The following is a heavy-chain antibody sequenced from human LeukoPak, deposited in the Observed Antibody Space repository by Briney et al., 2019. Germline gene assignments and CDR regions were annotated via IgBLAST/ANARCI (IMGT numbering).Heavy chain of an antibody. CDR2: ISSSSSYI. V-gene: IGHV3-21*01. Sequence: GGSLRLSCAASGFTFSSYSMNWVRQAPGKGREWVSSISSSSSYIYYAASVKGRCTISRDNAKNALYLQMNSLSAGDMAVYYCTRVVSVAWSERRPGYYYMDVWGKGTMVTVSS. CDR1: GFTFSSYS. J-gene: IGHJ6*03. D-gene: IGHD1-1*01. CDR3: TRVVSVAWSERRPGYYYMDV.